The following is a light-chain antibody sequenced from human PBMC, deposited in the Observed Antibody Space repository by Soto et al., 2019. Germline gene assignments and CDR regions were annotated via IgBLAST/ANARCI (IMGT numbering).Light chain of an antibody. CDR3: CSYTSSSIPVV. J-gene: IGLJ2*01. Sequence: QSALTQPASVSGSPGQSITISCTGTSSDVGGYNYVSWYQQHPGKAPKLVIYDVSNRPSGVSNRFSGSKSGNTASLTISGLQAEDEADYYCCSYTSSSIPVVFGGGTKVTVL. CDR2: DVS. CDR1: SSDVGGYNY. V-gene: IGLV2-14*03.